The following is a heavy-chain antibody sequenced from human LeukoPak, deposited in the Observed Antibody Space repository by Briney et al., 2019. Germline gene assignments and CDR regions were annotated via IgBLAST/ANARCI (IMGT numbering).Heavy chain of an antibody. J-gene: IGHJ4*02. Sequence: EASVKVSCKASGYTFTNYDINWVRQATGQGLEWMGYKNPNSGNSAYAQKFQGRVTITTDASITTDYMELSGLRSEDTALYYCAREGLDYCGQGTLVTVSS. CDR2: KNPNSGNS. CDR3: AREGLDY. V-gene: IGHV1-8*01. CDR1: GYTFTNYD.